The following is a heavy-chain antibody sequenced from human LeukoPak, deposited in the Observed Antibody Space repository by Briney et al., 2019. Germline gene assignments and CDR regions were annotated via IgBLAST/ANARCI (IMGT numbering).Heavy chain of an antibody. D-gene: IGHD5-18*01. CDR1: GFTFSSYG. V-gene: IGHV3-30*03. CDR2: ISYDGSNK. CDR3: ARDPHSGERGYNDY. Sequence: PGGSLRLSCAASGFTFSSYGMHWVRQAPGKGLEWVAVISYDGSNKYYADSVKGRFTISRDNSKNTLYLQMNSLRAEDTAVYYCARDPHSGERGYNDYWGQGTLVTVSS. J-gene: IGHJ4*02.